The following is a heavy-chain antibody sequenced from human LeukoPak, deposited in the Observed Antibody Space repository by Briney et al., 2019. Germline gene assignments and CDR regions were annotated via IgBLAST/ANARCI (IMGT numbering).Heavy chain of an antibody. Sequence: GGSLRLSCAASGFTFSNHWMNWVRQAPGKGLVWVPRINTDGSSTYYADSVKGRFTISRDNSKNTLYLQMNSLRAEDTAVYYCATYDFWSGPATPGWFDPWGQGTLVTVSS. D-gene: IGHD3-3*01. CDR2: INTDGSST. V-gene: IGHV3-74*01. J-gene: IGHJ5*02. CDR3: ATYDFWSGPATPGWFDP. CDR1: GFTFSNHW.